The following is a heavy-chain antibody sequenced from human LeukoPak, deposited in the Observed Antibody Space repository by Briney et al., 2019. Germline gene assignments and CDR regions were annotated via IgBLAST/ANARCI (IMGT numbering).Heavy chain of an antibody. CDR2: ISSSGSTI. CDR1: GFTFSTYR. D-gene: IGHD3-10*02. V-gene: IGHV3-48*04. J-gene: IGHJ6*04. Sequence: GGSLRLSCAASGFTFSTYRMSWVRQAPGKGLEWVSYISSSGSTIYYADSVKGRFTISRDNAKNSLYLQMNSLRAEDTAVYYCAELGITMIGGVWGKGTTVTISS. CDR3: AELGITMIGGV.